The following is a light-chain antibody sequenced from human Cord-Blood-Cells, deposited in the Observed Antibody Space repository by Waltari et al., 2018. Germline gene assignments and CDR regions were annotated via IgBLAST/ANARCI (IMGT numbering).Light chain of an antibody. Sequence: IVLTPSPGPLTLSPGERATLSCRASQSVSSSYLAWYQQKPGHAPRLLIYGASSRATGIPDRFSGSGSGTDFTLTISRLEPEDFAVYYCQQYGSSPLTFGGGTKVEIK. CDR2: GAS. J-gene: IGKJ4*01. CDR1: QSVSSSY. V-gene: IGKV3-20*01. CDR3: QQYGSSPLT.